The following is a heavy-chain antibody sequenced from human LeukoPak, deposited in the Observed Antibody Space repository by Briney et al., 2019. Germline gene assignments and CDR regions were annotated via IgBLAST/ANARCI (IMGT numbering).Heavy chain of an antibody. CDR1: GGSISSYY. CDR2: IYYSGST. V-gene: IGHV4-59*01. Sequence: SETLSLTCTVSGGSISSYYWSWIRQPPGKGLEWIGYIYYSGSTNYNPSLKSRVTISVDTSKNQFSLKPSSVTAADTAVYYCARGGGYSYGSNWFDPWGQGTLVTVSS. D-gene: IGHD5-18*01. CDR3: ARGGGYSYGSNWFDP. J-gene: IGHJ5*02.